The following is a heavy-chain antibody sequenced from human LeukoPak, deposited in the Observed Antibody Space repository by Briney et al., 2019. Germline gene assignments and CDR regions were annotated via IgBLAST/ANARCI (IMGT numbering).Heavy chain of an antibody. V-gene: IGHV3-74*01. J-gene: IGHJ6*02. CDR1: GFTFSSHW. CDR3: ARDWRYSTSSQYYFGMDV. Sequence: GGSLRLSCAASGFTFSSHWMHWVRQAPGKGLVWVSGISTDGSRPRYADSVNGRFTISRDNAKNTLYLQMNSLRAEVTAVYYCARDWRYSTSSQYYFGMDVWGQGTTVTVSS. CDR2: ISTDGSRP. D-gene: IGHD6-6*01.